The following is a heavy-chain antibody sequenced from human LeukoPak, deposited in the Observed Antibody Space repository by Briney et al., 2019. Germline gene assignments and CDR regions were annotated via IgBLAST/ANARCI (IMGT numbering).Heavy chain of an antibody. CDR2: ISSSSSYI. CDR3: ASHYDSSGYSTLGY. D-gene: IGHD3-22*01. CDR1: GFTFSSYS. V-gene: IGHV3-21*04. J-gene: IGHJ4*02. Sequence: GGSLRLSCAASGFTFSSYSMNWVRQAPGKGLEWVSCISSSSSYIYYADSVKGRFTISRDNAKNTLYLQMNSLRAEDTAVYYCASHYDSSGYSTLGYWGQGTLVTVSS.